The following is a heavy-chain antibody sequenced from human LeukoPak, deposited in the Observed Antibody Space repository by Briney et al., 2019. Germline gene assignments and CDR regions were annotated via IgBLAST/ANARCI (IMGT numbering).Heavy chain of an antibody. J-gene: IGHJ4*02. CDR1: GGSISSYY. Sequence: PSETLSLTCTVSGGSISSYYWSWIRQPPGKGLEWIGYIYYSGSTYYNPSLKSRVTISVDRSKNQFSLKLSSVTAADTAVYYCARAFPPSAMDPIVFDYWGQGTLVTVSS. V-gene: IGHV4-59*12. D-gene: IGHD5-18*01. CDR3: ARAFPPSAMDPIVFDY. CDR2: IYYSGST.